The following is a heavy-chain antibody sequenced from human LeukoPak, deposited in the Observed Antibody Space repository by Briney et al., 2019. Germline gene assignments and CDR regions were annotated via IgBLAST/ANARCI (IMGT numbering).Heavy chain of an antibody. J-gene: IGHJ3*02. CDR3: ARDLVGIVNNAFDI. D-gene: IGHD3-22*01. CDR1: GFTFSSYG. V-gene: IGHV3-30*19. CDR2: ISYDGSNK. Sequence: GRSLRLSCAASGFTFSSYGMHWVRQAPGKGLEWVAVISYDGSNKYYADSVKGRFTISRDNSKNTLYLQKNSLRAEDTAVYYCARDLVGIVNNAFDIWGQGTMVTVSS.